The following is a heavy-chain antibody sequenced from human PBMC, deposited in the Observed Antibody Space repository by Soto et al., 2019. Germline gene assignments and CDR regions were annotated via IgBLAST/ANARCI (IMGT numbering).Heavy chain of an antibody. CDR1: GFTFSSYS. V-gene: IGHV3-48*01. Sequence: PGGSLRLSCAASGFTFSSYSMNWVRQAPGKGLEWVSYISSSSSNTYYADSVKGRFTISRDNAKNSLYLQMNSLRAEDTAVYYCARVPGGLGLVLTGSSGVDYYGMDVWGQGTTVTVSS. CDR2: ISSSSSNT. D-gene: IGHD3-9*01. CDR3: ARVPGGLGLVLTGSSGVDYYGMDV. J-gene: IGHJ6*02.